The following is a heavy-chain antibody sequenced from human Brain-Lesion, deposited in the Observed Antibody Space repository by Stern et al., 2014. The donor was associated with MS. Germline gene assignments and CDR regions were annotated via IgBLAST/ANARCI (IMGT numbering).Heavy chain of an antibody. CDR3: ARDYGDLEFDL. D-gene: IGHD4-17*01. J-gene: IGHJ4*02. Sequence: QLQLQESGPGLVKPSQTLSLTCTVSGGPISSHSYYWSWIRQPAGKGLEWIGRIYASGNTHYNPSLKSRVSISVDTPKTQLSLRLSSVTASDTAVYYCARDYGDLEFDLWGQGTLVTVSS. V-gene: IGHV4-61*02. CDR2: IYASGNT. CDR1: GGPISSHSYY.